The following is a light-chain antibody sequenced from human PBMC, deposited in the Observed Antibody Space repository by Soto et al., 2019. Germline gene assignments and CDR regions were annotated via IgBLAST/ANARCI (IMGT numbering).Light chain of an antibody. Sequence: EIVLSQSPGNLSLSPGETATLSCRTSQSVASGYLAWYQQKPGQAPRLLIYGASTRATGIPARFSGSGSGTEFTLTISSLQSEDFAVYYCQQYNNWPPITFGQGTRLEIK. CDR3: QQYNNWPPIT. CDR2: GAS. V-gene: IGKV3-15*01. CDR1: QSVASGY. J-gene: IGKJ5*01.